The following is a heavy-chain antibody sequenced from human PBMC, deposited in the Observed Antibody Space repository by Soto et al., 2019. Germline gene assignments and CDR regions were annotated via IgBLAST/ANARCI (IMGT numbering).Heavy chain of an antibody. J-gene: IGHJ6*02. D-gene: IGHD2-21*01. CDR2: SYYSGST. Sequence: QVQLQESGPGLVKPSETLSLTCTVSGDSISTYYWSWIRQPPGKGLEWIGYSYYSGSTNYNPSLTRRVTISVDTSKNQFSLKLSSVTAADPAVYYCARYRWGSPYGMDVWGQGTTVTVFS. V-gene: IGHV4-59*01. CDR3: ARYRWGSPYGMDV. CDR1: GDSISTYY.